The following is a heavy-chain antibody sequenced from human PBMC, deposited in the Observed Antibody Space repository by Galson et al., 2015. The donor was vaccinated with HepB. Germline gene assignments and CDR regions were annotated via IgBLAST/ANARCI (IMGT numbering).Heavy chain of an antibody. D-gene: IGHD3-10*01. J-gene: IGHJ3*02. Sequence: SVKVSCKVSGYTLTELSMHWVRQAPGKGLEWMGGFDPEDGETIYAQKFQGRVTMTEDTSTDTAYMELSSLRSEDTAVYYCATAEGKTYYYGSGSYRDAFDIWGQGTMVTVSS. CDR2: FDPEDGET. CDR1: GYTLTELS. CDR3: ATAEGKTYYYGSGSYRDAFDI. V-gene: IGHV1-24*01.